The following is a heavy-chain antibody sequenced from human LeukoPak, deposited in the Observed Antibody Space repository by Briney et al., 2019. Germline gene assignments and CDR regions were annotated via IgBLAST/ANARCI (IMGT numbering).Heavy chain of an antibody. Sequence: GASVTVSCKASGGTFSSYAISWVRQAPGQGLEWMGGIIPIFGTANYAQKFQGRVTITTDESTGTAYMELSSLRSEDTAVYYCARDLVLRGGRMGYYFDYWGQGTLVTVSS. V-gene: IGHV1-69*05. D-gene: IGHD6-6*01. CDR2: IIPIFGTA. J-gene: IGHJ4*02. CDR3: ARDLVLRGGRMGYYFDY. CDR1: GGTFSSYA.